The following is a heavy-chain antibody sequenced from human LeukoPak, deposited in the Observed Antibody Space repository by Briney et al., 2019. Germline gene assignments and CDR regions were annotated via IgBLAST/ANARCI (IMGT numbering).Heavy chain of an antibody. D-gene: IGHD1-26*01. Sequence: GGSLRLSCAASGFTVSSNYMSWVRQAPGKGLEWVSAIYSSGSTYYADSVKGRCTISRHDYENTLYLQMNSLRAEDTAVYYCARAKSGVGATEFDYWGQGTLVTVSS. J-gene: IGHJ4*02. CDR3: ARAKSGVGATEFDY. V-gene: IGHV3-53*04. CDR2: IYSSGST. CDR1: GFTVSSNY.